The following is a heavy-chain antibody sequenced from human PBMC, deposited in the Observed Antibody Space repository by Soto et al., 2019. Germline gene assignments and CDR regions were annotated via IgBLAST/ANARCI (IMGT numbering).Heavy chain of an antibody. CDR1: GGSFSCYY. Sequence: TSETLSLTCAVYGGSFSCYYWSWIRQPPGKGLEWIGEINHSGSTNYNPSLKSRVTISVDTSKNQFSLKLSSVTAADTAVYYCARHANYKYYDILTGYLDYFDYWGQGTLVTVSS. CDR3: ARHANYKYYDILTGYLDYFDY. J-gene: IGHJ4*02. D-gene: IGHD3-9*01. V-gene: IGHV4-34*01. CDR2: INHSGST.